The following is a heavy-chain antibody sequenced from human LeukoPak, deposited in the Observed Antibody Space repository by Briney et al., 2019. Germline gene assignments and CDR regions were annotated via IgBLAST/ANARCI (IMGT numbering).Heavy chain of an antibody. V-gene: IGHV3-9*01. Sequence: GGSLRLSCAASGFTFDDYAMHWVRQAPGKGLEWVSGISWNSGSIGYADSVKGRFTISRDNAKSSLYLQMNSLRAEDTALYYCAKGYLTGYLLGIDYWGQGTLVTISS. CDR1: GFTFDDYA. CDR2: ISWNSGSI. J-gene: IGHJ4*02. D-gene: IGHD3-9*01. CDR3: AKGYLTGYLLGIDY.